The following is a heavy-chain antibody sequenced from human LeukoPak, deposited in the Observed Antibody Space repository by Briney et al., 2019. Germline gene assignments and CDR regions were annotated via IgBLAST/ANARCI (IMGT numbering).Heavy chain of an antibody. CDR3: ARAFDGYGVT. V-gene: IGHV3-30*19. Sequence: PGKSLRLSCAASGFTFSDYGMHWVRQAPGEGLEWVAVTSYDGGNKYYADSVKGRFTISRDNSKNTLYLQMNSLRAEDTAVYYCARAFDGYGVTWGQGTLVTVSS. CDR2: TSYDGGNK. J-gene: IGHJ5*02. CDR1: GFTFSDYG. D-gene: IGHD5-24*01.